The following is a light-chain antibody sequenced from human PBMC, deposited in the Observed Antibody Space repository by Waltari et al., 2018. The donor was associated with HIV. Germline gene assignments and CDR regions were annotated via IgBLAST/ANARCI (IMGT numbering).Light chain of an antibody. CDR2: KIS. CDR3: MQGSHLYT. J-gene: IGKJ2*01. V-gene: IGKV2-30*01. CDR1: RSLVYRDGNTY. Sequence: DVVMTQSPLSLPVALGQPASISCRSSRSLVYRDGNTYLNWFHQRPGQSPRRLIYKISNRDSGVPDRFSGSGSGTDFTLKISRVEAEDVGIYYCMQGSHLYTFGQGTKLEIK.